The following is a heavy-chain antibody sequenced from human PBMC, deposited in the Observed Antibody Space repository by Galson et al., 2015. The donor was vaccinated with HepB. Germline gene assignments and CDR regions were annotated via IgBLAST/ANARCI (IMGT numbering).Heavy chain of an antibody. CDR3: ARTYCSSTSCYTGTAMAPHPTDY. J-gene: IGHJ4*02. CDR2: INPSGGST. Sequence: SVKVSCKASGYTFTSYYMHWVRQAPGQGLEWMGIINPSGGSTSYAQKFQSRVTMTRDTSTSTVYMELSSLRSEDTAVYYCARTYCSSTSCYTGTAMAPHPTDYWGQGTLVTVSS. V-gene: IGHV1-46*01. D-gene: IGHD2-2*02. CDR1: GYTFTSYY.